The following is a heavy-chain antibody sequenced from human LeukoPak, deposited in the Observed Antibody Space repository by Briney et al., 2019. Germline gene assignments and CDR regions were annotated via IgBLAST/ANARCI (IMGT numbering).Heavy chain of an antibody. D-gene: IGHD3-10*01. CDR1: GFTFSSYE. V-gene: IGHV3-48*03. J-gene: IGHJ4*02. CDR2: ISSGSTI. CDR3: ARGGTYGSGSDQHTTLDY. Sequence: GGSLRLPCAASGFTFSSYEMNWVRQAPGKGLEWVSYISSGSTIYYADSVKGRFTISRDNAKNSLYLQMNSLRAEDTAVYYCARGGTYGSGSDQHTTLDYWGQGTLVTVSS.